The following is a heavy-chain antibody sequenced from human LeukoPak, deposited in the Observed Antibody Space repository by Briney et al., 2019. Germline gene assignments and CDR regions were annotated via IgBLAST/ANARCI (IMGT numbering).Heavy chain of an antibody. J-gene: IGHJ4*02. CDR3: ARGHWGLDY. CDR1: GFTFSDHY. V-gene: IGHV3-11*04. Sequence: GGSLRLSCATSGFTFSDHYMTWIRQAPGKGLETVSYIYNGGDTIYYADSVRGRFTISRDNAESSLYLQMNSLRAEDTAVYYCARGHWGLDYWGRGTLVTVSP. CDR2: IYNGGDTI. D-gene: IGHD7-27*01.